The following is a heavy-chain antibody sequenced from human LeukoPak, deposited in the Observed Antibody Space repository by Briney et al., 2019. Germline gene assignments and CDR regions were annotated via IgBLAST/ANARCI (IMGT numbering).Heavy chain of an antibody. CDR3: VRDYYYGSGAGRYGY. D-gene: IGHD3-10*01. J-gene: IGHJ4*02. CDR1: GFTFSSYW. V-gene: IGHV3-7*01. CDR2: IKEDGSGE. Sequence: GGSLRLSCAASGFTFSSYWMSWVRQAPGKGLEWGANIKEDGSGEYYVDSVKGRFTISRDNAKNSLYLQMNSLRAEDTAVYYCVRDYYYGSGAGRYGYWGQGTLVTVSS.